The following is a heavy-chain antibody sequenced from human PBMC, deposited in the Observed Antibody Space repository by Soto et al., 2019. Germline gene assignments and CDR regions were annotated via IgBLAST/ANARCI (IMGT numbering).Heavy chain of an antibody. V-gene: IGHV4-4*02. Sequence: QVQLQESGPGLVKPSGTLSLTCAVSGGSISSSNWWSWVRQPPGKGLEWIGEIYHSGSTNYNPSLQSRVTISVDKSKNQFSLKLSSVTAADTAVYYCARFIPLTTRIENNWFDPWGQGTLVTVSS. CDR3: ARFIPLTTRIENNWFDP. J-gene: IGHJ5*02. D-gene: IGHD4-4*01. CDR1: GGSISSSNW. CDR2: IYHSGST.